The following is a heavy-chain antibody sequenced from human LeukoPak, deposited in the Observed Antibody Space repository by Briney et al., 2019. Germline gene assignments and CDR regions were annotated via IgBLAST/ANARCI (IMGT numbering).Heavy chain of an antibody. CDR2: ISSYNGNT. V-gene: IGHV1-18*01. CDR3: ARISRGYYYDSSGPSHAFDF. D-gene: IGHD3-22*01. CDR1: GYTFTSYG. J-gene: IGHJ3*01. Sequence: ASVKVSCKASGYTFTSYGISWVRQAPGQGLEWMGWISSYNGNTNYAQKLQGRVTMSTDTSTGTAYMELRSPRSDDTAVYYCARISRGYYYDSSGPSHAFDFWGQGTMVTVSS.